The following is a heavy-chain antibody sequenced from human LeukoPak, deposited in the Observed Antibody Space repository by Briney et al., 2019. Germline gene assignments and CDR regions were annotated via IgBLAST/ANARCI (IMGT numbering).Heavy chain of an antibody. CDR3: ARGASTSGWNYFDS. J-gene: IGHJ4*02. D-gene: IGHD6-19*01. CDR1: GFXVISNY. V-gene: IGHV3-66*01. Sequence: GGSLRLSCAASGFXVISNYISWVRQAPGKGLEWVSIIYSDGNTHYADSVKGRFTISRDNSKNTLFLQMNSLRAEDAAVYYCARGASTSGWNYFDSWGQGTLVTASS. CDR2: IYSDGNT.